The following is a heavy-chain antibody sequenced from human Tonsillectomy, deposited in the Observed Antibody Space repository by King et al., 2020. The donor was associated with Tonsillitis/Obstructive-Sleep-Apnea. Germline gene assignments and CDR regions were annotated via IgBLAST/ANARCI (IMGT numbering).Heavy chain of an antibody. CDR1: SDSISSYY. Sequence: QLQESGPGLVKPSETLSLTCTVSSDSISSYYWSWIRQPPGKGLEWIAYINYSGRTNYNPSLKSRVTISVDTSKNQLSLKLSSVTAADTAVYYCARGAGWYDYRGQGTLVTVSS. CDR2: INYSGRT. D-gene: IGHD6-19*01. V-gene: IGHV4-59*01. J-gene: IGHJ4*02. CDR3: ARGAGWYDY.